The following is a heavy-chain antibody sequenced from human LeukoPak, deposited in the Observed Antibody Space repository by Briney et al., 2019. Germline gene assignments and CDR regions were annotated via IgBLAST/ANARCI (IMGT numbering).Heavy chain of an antibody. V-gene: IGHV4-34*01. CDR3: ARDHGAGATDAVGYYFDY. J-gene: IGHJ4*02. D-gene: IGHD1-26*01. CDR1: GGSFSGYY. Sequence: SETLSLTCAVYGGSFSGYYWSWIRQPPGKGLEWIGEINHSGSTNYNPSLKSRVTISVDTSKNQFSLKLSSVTAADTAVYYCARDHGAGATDAVGYYFDYWGQGTLVTVSS. CDR2: INHSGST.